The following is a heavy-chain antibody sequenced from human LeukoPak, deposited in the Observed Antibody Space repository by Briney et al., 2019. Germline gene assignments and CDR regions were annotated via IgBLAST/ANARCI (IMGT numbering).Heavy chain of an antibody. Sequence: GGSLRLSCAASGFTFDDYAMHWVRQAPGKGLEWVAVISKDGSDKYYPGSVRGRFTISRDNSKNTIYLQMDSLRAEDTAIYYCARDYWWNYDYWGQGTLVTVSS. CDR1: GFTFDDYA. CDR2: ISKDGSDK. D-gene: IGHD1-7*01. J-gene: IGHJ4*02. V-gene: IGHV3-30-3*01. CDR3: ARDYWWNYDY.